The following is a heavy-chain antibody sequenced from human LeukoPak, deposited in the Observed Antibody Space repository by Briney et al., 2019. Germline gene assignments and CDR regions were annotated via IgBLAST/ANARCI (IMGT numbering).Heavy chain of an antibody. CDR1: GGTFSSYA. CDR3: ARELSGYDYGVGYYYYYMDV. Sequence: SVKVSCNASGGTFSSYAISWVRQAPGQGLEWMGRIIPIFGTANYAQKFQGRVTITTDESTSTAYMELSSLRSEDTAVYYCARELSGYDYGVGYYYYYMDVWGKGTTVTVSS. CDR2: IIPIFGTA. J-gene: IGHJ6*03. V-gene: IGHV1-69*05. D-gene: IGHD5-12*01.